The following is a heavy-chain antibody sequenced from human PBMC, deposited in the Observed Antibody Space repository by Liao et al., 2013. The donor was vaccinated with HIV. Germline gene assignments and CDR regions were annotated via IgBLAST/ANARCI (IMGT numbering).Heavy chain of an antibody. CDR1: GGSISSGSYY. Sequence: QVQLQESGPGLVKPSQTLSLTCTVSGGSISSGSYYWSWIRQPAGKGLEWIGRIYTSGSTNYNPSLKSRVTMSVDTSKNQFSLKLSSVTAADTAVYYCARIILWFGLDAFDVWGQGTMVTVSS. V-gene: IGHV4-61*02. CDR2: IYTSGST. CDR3: ARIILWFGLDAFDV. J-gene: IGHJ3*01. D-gene: IGHD3-10*01.